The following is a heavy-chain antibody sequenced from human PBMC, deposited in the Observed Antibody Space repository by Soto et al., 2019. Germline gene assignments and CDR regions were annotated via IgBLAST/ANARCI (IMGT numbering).Heavy chain of an antibody. CDR1: GYTFTSYG. CDR3: ARVGIAAAGMVFDY. D-gene: IGHD6-13*01. V-gene: IGHV1-18*01. Sequence: ASVTVSCKASGYTFTSYGIIWVRQAPGQGLEWMGWISAYNGNTNYAQKLQGRATMTTDTSTSTAYMKLRSLRSDDTAVYYCARVGIAAAGMVFDYWGQGTLVTVSS. CDR2: ISAYNGNT. J-gene: IGHJ4*02.